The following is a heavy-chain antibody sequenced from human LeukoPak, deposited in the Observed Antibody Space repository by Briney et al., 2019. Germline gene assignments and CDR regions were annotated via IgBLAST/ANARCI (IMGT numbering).Heavy chain of an antibody. D-gene: IGHD1-1*01. Sequence: SETLSLTCTVSGGSISSSSYYWGWIRQPPGKGLEWIGSIYYSGSTYYNPSLKSRVTISVDTSKNQFSLKLSSVTAADTAVYYCARVATGTSYDSRGNFDYWGQGTLVTVSS. CDR1: GGSISSSSYY. V-gene: IGHV4-39*07. CDR3: ARVATGTSYDSRGNFDY. CDR2: IYYSGST. J-gene: IGHJ4*02.